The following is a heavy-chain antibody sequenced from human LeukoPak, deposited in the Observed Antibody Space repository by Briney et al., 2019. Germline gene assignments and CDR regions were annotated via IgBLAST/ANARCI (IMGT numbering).Heavy chain of an antibody. J-gene: IGHJ4*02. V-gene: IGHV3-9*01. Sequence: SGGSLRLSCAASGFTFDDYAMHWVRQAPGKGLEWVSGISWNSGSIGYADSVKGRFTISREHAKNSLYLQMNSLRAEDTALYYCAKGSGYSYGFLDYWGQGTLVTVSS. CDR1: GFTFDDYA. CDR2: ISWNSGSI. D-gene: IGHD5-18*01. CDR3: AKGSGYSYGFLDY.